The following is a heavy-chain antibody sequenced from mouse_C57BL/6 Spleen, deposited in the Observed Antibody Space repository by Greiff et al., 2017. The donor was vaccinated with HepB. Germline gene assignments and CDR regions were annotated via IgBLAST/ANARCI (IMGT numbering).Heavy chain of an antibody. CDR1: GFTFSSYA. CDR3: ARDRYYGSSPEY. Sequence: EVKLEESGGGLVKPGGSLKLSCAASGFTFSSYAMSWVRQTPEKRLEWVATISDGGSYTYYPDNVKGRFTISRDNAKNNLYLQMSNLKSEDTAMYYCARDRYYGSSPEYWGQGTTLTVSS. V-gene: IGHV5-4*01. D-gene: IGHD1-1*01. J-gene: IGHJ2*01. CDR2: ISDGGSYT.